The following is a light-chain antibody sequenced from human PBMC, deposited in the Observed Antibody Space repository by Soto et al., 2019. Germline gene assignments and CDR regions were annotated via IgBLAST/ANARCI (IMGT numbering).Light chain of an antibody. CDR3: QQYNNWPLT. J-gene: IGKJ5*01. CDR1: QSVSSN. Sequence: EKVMTQSPATLSVSPGERATLSCRASQSVSSNLAWYQQKPGQAPRLLIYGASSRATGIPVRFSGSGSRTEFTLTISSLQSEDFAVYYCQQYNNWPLTFGQGTRLEIK. V-gene: IGKV3-15*01. CDR2: GAS.